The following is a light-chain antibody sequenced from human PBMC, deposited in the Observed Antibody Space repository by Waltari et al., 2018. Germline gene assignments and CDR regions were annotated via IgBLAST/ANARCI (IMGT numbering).Light chain of an antibody. CDR1: SSYGGDYKL. CDR2: DVS. Sequence: QSALTQPASVSWSPGPSLTLLCTGTSSYGGDYKLVSWYQQHPGKAPKLMIYDVSDRPSGVSNRFSGAKSGNTASLTISGLQSEDEADYYCSSYTSSSLYVFGTGTKVTVL. V-gene: IGLV2-14*01. CDR3: SSYTSSSLYV. J-gene: IGLJ1*01.